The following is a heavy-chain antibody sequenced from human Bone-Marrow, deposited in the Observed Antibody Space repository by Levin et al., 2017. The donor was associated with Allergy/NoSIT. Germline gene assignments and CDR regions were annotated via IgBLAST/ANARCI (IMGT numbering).Heavy chain of an antibody. CDR2: IYHSGST. CDR3: ARTIVVVVAALYYFDY. V-gene: IGHV4-30-2*01. Sequence: SETLSLTCAVSGGSISSGGYSWSWIRQPPGKGLEWIGYIYHSGSTYYNPSLKSRVTISVDRSKNQFSLKLSSVTAADTAVYYCARTIVVVVAALYYFDYWGQGTLVTVSS. CDR1: GGSISSGGYS. D-gene: IGHD2-15*01. J-gene: IGHJ4*02.